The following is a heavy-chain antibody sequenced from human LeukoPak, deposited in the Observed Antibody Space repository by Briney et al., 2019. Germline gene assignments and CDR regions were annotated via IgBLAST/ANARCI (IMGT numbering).Heavy chain of an antibody. V-gene: IGHV3-9*01. CDR3: AREVVVVPAASYFDY. CDR1: GFTFDDYA. J-gene: IGHJ4*02. Sequence: GGSLRLSCAASGFTFDDYAMHWVRQAPGKGLEWVSGISWNSGSIGYADSVKGRFTISRDNAKNSLYLQMNSLRAEDTALYYCAREVVVVPAASYFDYWGQGTLVTVSS. CDR2: ISWNSGSI. D-gene: IGHD2-2*01.